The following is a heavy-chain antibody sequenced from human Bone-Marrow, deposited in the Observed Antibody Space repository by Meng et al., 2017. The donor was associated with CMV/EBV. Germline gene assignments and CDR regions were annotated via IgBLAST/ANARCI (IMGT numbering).Heavy chain of an antibody. CDR2: IYSGGST. Sequence: AGSLRLSCAASGFTVSSNYMSWVRQAPGKGLEWVSVIYSGGSTYYADCVKGRFTISRDNSKSTLYLQMNSLRAEDTAVYYCARDGFFEWLGVRYFEYWGQGTLVTVSS. CDR1: GFTVSSNY. CDR3: ARDGFFEWLGVRYFEY. D-gene: IGHD3-3*01. J-gene: IGHJ4*02. V-gene: IGHV3-66*02.